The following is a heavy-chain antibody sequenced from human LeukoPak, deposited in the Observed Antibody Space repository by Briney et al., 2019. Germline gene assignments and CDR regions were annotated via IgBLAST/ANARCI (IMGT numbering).Heavy chain of an antibody. Sequence: TGGSLRLSCAASGFTFSSYAMRWVRQAPGKGLEWVAVISYDGSNKYYADSVKGRFTISRDNSKNTLYLQMNSLRAEDTAVYYCARDGNYYGSGSPFYFDYWGQGTLVTVSS. V-gene: IGHV3-30-3*01. D-gene: IGHD3-10*01. CDR1: GFTFSSYA. CDR2: ISYDGSNK. CDR3: ARDGNYYGSGSPFYFDY. J-gene: IGHJ4*02.